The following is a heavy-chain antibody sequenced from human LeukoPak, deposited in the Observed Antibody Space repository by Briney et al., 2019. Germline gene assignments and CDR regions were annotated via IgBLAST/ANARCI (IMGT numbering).Heavy chain of an antibody. CDR2: IYYSGST. CDR3: AKLGDYDYFDY. D-gene: IGHD4-17*01. CDR1: GGSISSYY. J-gene: IGHJ4*02. V-gene: IGHV4-59*08. Sequence: SETLTFTCTVSGGSISSYYWSWIRQPPGKGLEWIGYIYYSGSTNYNPSLKSRVTISVDTSKNQFSLKLSSVTAADTAVYYCAKLGDYDYFDYWGQGTLVTVSS.